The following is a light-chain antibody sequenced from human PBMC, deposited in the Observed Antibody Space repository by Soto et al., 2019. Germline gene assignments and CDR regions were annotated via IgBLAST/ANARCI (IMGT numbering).Light chain of an antibody. CDR2: DNN. CDR3: GTWDSSLREKV. V-gene: IGLV1-51*01. J-gene: IGLJ2*01. Sequence: QSVLTQPPSVSAAPGQKVTISCSGSSSNIGNNYVSWYQQLPGTAPKLLIYDNNKRPSGIPDRFSGSKSGTSATLGITGLQTGDEADYYCGTWDSSLREKVFGGGTQLTVL. CDR1: SSNIGNNY.